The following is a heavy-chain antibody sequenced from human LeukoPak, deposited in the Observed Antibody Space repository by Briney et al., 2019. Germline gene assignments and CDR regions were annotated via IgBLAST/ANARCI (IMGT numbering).Heavy chain of an antibody. J-gene: IGHJ4*02. CDR2: IYPDDSDT. V-gene: IGHV5-51*01. CDR1: GYSFTTYW. CDR3: ARLAHGGRILRVGYCSGGSCFYFDR. D-gene: IGHD2-15*01. Sequence: GESLRISCKVSGYSFTTYWIGWERQMPGKGLEWMGIIYPDDSDTRYSPSFQGQVTISADKSISTAYLQWSSLKASDTAMYYCARLAHGGRILRVGYCSGGSCFYFDRWGQGALVTVSS.